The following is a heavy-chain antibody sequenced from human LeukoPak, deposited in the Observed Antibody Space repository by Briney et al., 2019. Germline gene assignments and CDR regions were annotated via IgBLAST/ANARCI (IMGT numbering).Heavy chain of an antibody. D-gene: IGHD3-3*01. Sequence: GGSLRLSCAAAGFTFSSYAMSWVRQAPGKGLEWVSAISGSGGSTYYADSVKGRFTISRDNSKNTLYLQMNSLRAEDTAVYYCAKDEANRYYDFWSGSIDYWGQGTLATVSS. CDR1: GFTFSSYA. J-gene: IGHJ4*02. V-gene: IGHV3-23*01. CDR2: ISGSGGST. CDR3: AKDEANRYYDFWSGSIDY.